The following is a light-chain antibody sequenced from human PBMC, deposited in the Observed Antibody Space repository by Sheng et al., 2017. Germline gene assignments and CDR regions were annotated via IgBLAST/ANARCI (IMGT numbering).Light chain of an antibody. V-gene: IGKV3-11*01. Sequence: EIVLTQSPATLSLSPGERASLSCRASQIVSSYLAWYQQKPGQAPRLLIYDASNRATGIPARFSGSGSGTDFSLTISSLEPEDSAVYYCQHRDNWPPFGGGTKVAIK. J-gene: IGKJ4*01. CDR2: DAS. CDR3: QHRDNWPP. CDR1: QIVSSY.